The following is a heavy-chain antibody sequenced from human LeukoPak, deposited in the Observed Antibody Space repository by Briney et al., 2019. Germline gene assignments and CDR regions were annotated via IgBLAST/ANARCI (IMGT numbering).Heavy chain of an antibody. J-gene: IGHJ3*02. V-gene: IGHV3-7*03. CDR2: INKDGSEI. Sequence: GGSLRLSCAASGFTFSNYWMSWVRQAPGKGLEWVAHINKDGSEIYYVDSVKGRFTISRDNSKNTLYLQMNSLRAEDTAVYYCARDQGGDAFDIWGQGTMVTVSS. D-gene: IGHD3-16*01. CDR3: ARDQGGDAFDI. CDR1: GFTFSNYW.